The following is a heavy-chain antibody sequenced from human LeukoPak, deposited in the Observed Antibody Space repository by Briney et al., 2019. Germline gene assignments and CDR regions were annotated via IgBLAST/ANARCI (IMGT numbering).Heavy chain of an antibody. CDR3: ARGRQDVTMIVVVMTAVSYYLDV. CDR2: IYYSGST. Sequence: SETLSLTCTVSGGSISSYYWSWIRQPPGKGLEWIGYIYYSGSTNYNPSLKSRVTISVDTSKNQFSLKLSSVTAADTAVYYCARGRQDVTMIVVVMTAVSYYLDVWGKGTTVTVS. J-gene: IGHJ6*03. V-gene: IGHV4-59*12. D-gene: IGHD3-22*01. CDR1: GGSISSYY.